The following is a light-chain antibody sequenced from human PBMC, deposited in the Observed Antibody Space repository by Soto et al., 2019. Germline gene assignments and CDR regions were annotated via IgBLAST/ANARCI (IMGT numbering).Light chain of an antibody. Sequence: DIQMTQSPSSLSASVGDRVTITCRASQGISNDLAWYQQKPGKVPKLLIYAASTLESGVPSRFSGRGSGTDFALTISSLQPEDVATYYCQYSRHLPLFGPGTKVDIK. CDR2: AAS. V-gene: IGKV1-27*01. J-gene: IGKJ3*01. CDR1: QGISND. CDR3: QYSRHLPL.